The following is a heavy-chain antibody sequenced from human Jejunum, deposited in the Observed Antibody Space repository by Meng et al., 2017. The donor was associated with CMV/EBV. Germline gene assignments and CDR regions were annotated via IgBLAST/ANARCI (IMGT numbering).Heavy chain of an antibody. CDR2: ISNDGSKT. Sequence: QLQLCESGVGVVQPGRSLRLSCAASGFIFSYYAMHWVRQAPGKGLECVAVISNDGSKTYFADSVKDRFTISRDNSKETLFLLISSLRPEDTAVYYCARELASWCYFDSWGQGTLVTVSS. V-gene: IGHV3-30-3*01. J-gene: IGHJ4*02. CDR1: GFIFSYYA. CDR3: ARELASWCYFDS. D-gene: IGHD2-8*01.